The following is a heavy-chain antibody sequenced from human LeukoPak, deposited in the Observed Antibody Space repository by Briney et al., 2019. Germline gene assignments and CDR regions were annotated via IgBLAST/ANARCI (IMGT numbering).Heavy chain of an antibody. J-gene: IGHJ6*02. Sequence: PSETLSLTCAVYGGSFSDYFWGWIRQPPGKGLEWIGEINHSGRTYYNPSLKSRVTISVDTSKSQFSLNLSSVTAADTAVYYCARDVVVVPAAIHYGMDVWGQGTTVTVSS. CDR2: INHSGRT. D-gene: IGHD2-2*01. V-gene: IGHV4-34*01. CDR1: GGSFSDYF. CDR3: ARDVVVVPAAIHYGMDV.